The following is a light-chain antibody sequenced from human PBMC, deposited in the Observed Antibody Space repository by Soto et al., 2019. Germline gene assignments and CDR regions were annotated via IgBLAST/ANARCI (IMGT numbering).Light chain of an antibody. CDR3: QQRSNWPLS. Sequence: ELVLTQSPATLSLSTGERATLSCRASQSVNSYLAWYQQKPGQAPRHLIHDASNRATGIPARFSGSGSGTDFSLPISSLEPEDFAVYYCQQRSNWPLSFGGGTKVEIK. J-gene: IGKJ4*01. CDR1: QSVNSY. CDR2: DAS. V-gene: IGKV3-11*01.